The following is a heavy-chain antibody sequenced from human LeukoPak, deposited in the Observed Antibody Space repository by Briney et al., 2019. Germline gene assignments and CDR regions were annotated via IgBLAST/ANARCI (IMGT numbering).Heavy chain of an antibody. CDR2: IRGSGGST. Sequence: GGSLRLSCAASGFTFSSYAMSWVRQAPGKGLEWVSAIRGSGGSTYYADSVKGRFTISRDNSKNTMYLQMNSLRAEDTAVYYCAKDYEPLVGVHRWGDWFDPWGQGTLVTVSS. CDR3: AKDYEPLVGVHRWGDWFDP. V-gene: IGHV3-23*01. CDR1: GFTFSSYA. D-gene: IGHD1-26*01. J-gene: IGHJ5*02.